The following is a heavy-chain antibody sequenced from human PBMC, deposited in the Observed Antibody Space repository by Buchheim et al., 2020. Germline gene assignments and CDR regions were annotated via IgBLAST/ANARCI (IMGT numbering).Heavy chain of an antibody. D-gene: IGHD3-10*01. CDR1: GFTFSSYD. J-gene: IGHJ4*02. Sequence: QVQLVESGGGVVKPGRSLGLSCAASGFTFSSYDMHWVRQAPGKGLEWVAVISYDGSNKYYADSVKGRFTISRDNSKNTLYLRMNSLRAGDTSVYYCARGVVRGVISYWGQGTL. CDR3: ARGVVRGVISY. CDR2: ISYDGSNK. V-gene: IGHV3-30*04.